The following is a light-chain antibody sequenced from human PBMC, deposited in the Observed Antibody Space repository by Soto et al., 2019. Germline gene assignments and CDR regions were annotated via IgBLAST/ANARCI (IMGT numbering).Light chain of an antibody. CDR2: ELT. V-gene: IGLV2-8*01. J-gene: IGLJ2*01. Sequence: QSALTQPASVSGSPGQSITISCTGTSSDVGGYNYVSWYQQYPGKAPRLLIYELTKRPSGVPDRFSGSRSGNTASLTVSGLQTEDEADYYCTSYTGNTLVVFGGGTKLTVL. CDR3: TSYTGNTLVV. CDR1: SSDVGGYNY.